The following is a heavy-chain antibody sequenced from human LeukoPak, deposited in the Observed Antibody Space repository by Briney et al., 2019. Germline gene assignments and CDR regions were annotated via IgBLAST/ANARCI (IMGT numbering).Heavy chain of an antibody. CDR1: GGSISSYY. CDR3: ARELRYFDWLYGWFDY. Sequence: PSETLPLTCTVSGGSISSYYWSWIRQPPGKGLEWIGYIYYSGSTNYNPSLKSRVTISVDTSKNQFSLKLSSVTAADTAVYYCARELRYFDWLYGWFDYWGQGTLVTVSS. CDR2: IYYSGST. V-gene: IGHV4-59*12. D-gene: IGHD3-9*01. J-gene: IGHJ4*02.